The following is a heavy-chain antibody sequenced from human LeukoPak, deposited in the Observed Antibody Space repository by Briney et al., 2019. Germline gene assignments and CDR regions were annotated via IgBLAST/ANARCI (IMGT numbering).Heavy chain of an antibody. CDR3: ARDRESDYGGNPHDDAFDI. CDR2: ISYDGSNK. CDR1: GFTFSSYA. V-gene: IGHV3-30-3*01. Sequence: GGPLRLSCAASGFTFSSYAMHWVRQAPGKGLEWVAVISYDGSNKYYADSVKGRFTISRDNSKNTLYLQMNSLRAEDTAVYYCARDRESDYGGNPHDDAFDIWGQGTMVTVSS. J-gene: IGHJ3*02. D-gene: IGHD4-23*01.